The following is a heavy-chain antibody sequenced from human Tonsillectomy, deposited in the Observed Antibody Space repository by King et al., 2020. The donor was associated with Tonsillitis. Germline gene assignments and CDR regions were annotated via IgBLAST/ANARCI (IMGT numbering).Heavy chain of an antibody. V-gene: IGHV3-30*01. Sequence: VQLVESGGGVVQPGRSLRLSCAASGFTFSSYAMHLVRQAPGTGLEWVAVISYDGSNKYYADSVQGRFHISRDNSKNTLYLQMNSLRAEDTAVYYCARFYGDYGGFDYWGQGTLVTVSS. CDR2: ISYDGSNK. D-gene: IGHD4-17*01. CDR3: ARFYGDYGGFDY. CDR1: GFTFSSYA. J-gene: IGHJ4*02.